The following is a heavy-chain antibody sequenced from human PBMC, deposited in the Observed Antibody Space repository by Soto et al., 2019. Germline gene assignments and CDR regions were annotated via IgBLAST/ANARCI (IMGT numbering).Heavy chain of an antibody. Sequence: ASVKVSCKASAYTFTSYAIHCVRQAPGQRLEWMGWINAGNGNTKYSQKFQGRVTITRDTSASTAYMERTSLRSEDTAVYYCARSSGYYYVDYWGQETLVTVSS. D-gene: IGHD3-22*01. J-gene: IGHJ4*02. V-gene: IGHV1-3*01. CDR2: INAGNGNT. CDR1: AYTFTSYA. CDR3: ARSSGYYYVDY.